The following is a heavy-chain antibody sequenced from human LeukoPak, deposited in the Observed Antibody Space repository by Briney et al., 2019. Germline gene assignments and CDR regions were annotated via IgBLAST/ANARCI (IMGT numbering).Heavy chain of an antibody. CDR1: EFTFSNHW. V-gene: IGHV3-7*01. D-gene: IGHD7-27*01. Sequence: GGSLSLSCAASEFTFSNHWLSWVGQAPGKGLEWVANVKQDGSEKFYVDSVKGRFTISRDNAKNSLYLQMNSLRAEDTAVYYCARGRPGMGIVIDYWGQGTLVTVS. J-gene: IGHJ4*02. CDR2: VKQDGSEK. CDR3: ARGRPGMGIVIDY.